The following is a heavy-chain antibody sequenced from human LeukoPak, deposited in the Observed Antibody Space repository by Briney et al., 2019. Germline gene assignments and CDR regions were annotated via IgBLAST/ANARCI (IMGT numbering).Heavy chain of an antibody. CDR2: ISSSSSYI. CDR1: GFTFSSYG. V-gene: IGHV3-21*01. CDR3: ARDYGDYVFDY. J-gene: IGHJ4*02. D-gene: IGHD4-17*01. Sequence: GGSLRLSCAASGFTFSSYGMNWVRQAPGKGLEWVSSISSSSSYIYYADSVKGRFTISRDNAKNSLYLQMNSLRAEDTAVYYCARDYGDYVFDYWGQGTLVTVSS.